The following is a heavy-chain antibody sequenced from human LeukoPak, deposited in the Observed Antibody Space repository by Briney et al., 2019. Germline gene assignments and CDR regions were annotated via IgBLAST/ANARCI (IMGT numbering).Heavy chain of an antibody. D-gene: IGHD3-22*01. Sequence: GGSLRLSXAASGFTFSIYAMSWVRQAPGKGLQCVSSITSSGDGTYYADSVKGRFTISRDNSENMLYLQMNSLRVEDTAVYFCAKDRPNYYGSNGHYYRRDGDYWGQGTLVTVSS. CDR3: AKDRPNYYGSNGHYYRRDGDY. V-gene: IGHV3-23*01. CDR2: ITSSGDGT. J-gene: IGHJ4*02. CDR1: GFTFSIYA.